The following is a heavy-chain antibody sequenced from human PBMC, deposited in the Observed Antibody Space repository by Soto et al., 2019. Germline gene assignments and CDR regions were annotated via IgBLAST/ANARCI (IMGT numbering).Heavy chain of an antibody. CDR2: ISAYNGDT. CDR3: ARDWVYYDIVGSISPYSPVAFDI. J-gene: IGHJ3*02. V-gene: IGHV1-18*01. CDR1: GYTFRDYG. Sequence: ASVKVSCKASGYTFRDYGISWVRQAPGEGLEWKGWISAYNGDTNYVERLQDRITMTTDKSTSTAYMELRNLRSDDTAVYYCARDWVYYDIVGSISPYSPVAFDIWGQG. D-gene: IGHD3-22*01.